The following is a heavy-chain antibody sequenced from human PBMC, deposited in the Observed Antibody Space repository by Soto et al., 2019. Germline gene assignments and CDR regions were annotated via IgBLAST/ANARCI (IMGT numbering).Heavy chain of an antibody. D-gene: IGHD1-1*01. CDR2: ISGTSSSI. CDR3: ARYDAFKAFDL. J-gene: IGHJ3*01. Sequence: EVQLVELGGGLVKPGGSLRLSCAASGFTFSSYNMHWVRQAPGKGLEWVASISGTSSSIDFADSVKGRFTISRDNVNDSVFLQMNSLRAEDTGIYYCARYDAFKAFDLWGQGTMVTVSS. V-gene: IGHV3-21*01. CDR1: GFTFSSYN.